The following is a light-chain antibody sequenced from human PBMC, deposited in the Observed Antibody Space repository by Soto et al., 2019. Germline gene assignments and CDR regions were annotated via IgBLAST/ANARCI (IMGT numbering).Light chain of an antibody. CDR3: QQYDDWPPIT. V-gene: IGKV3D-15*03. J-gene: IGKJ5*01. Sequence: THSPCILSQSTGESVTLSCRASQSVTINLAWHQQIPGQPPRLLVYHASVRATGVPARFSGSGSGTEFSLTFSILQSEDFAIYFCQQYDDWPPITFGQGTRLEI. CDR1: QSVTIN. CDR2: HAS.